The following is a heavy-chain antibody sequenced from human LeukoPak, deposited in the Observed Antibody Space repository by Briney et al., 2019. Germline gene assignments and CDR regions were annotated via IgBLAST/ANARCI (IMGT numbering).Heavy chain of an antibody. D-gene: IGHD3-3*01. V-gene: IGHV4-38-2*02. J-gene: IGHJ4*02. CDR3: ARGGFRSGYYTKGFDC. CDR2: IYHSGST. CDR1: GYSISSGYY. Sequence: SETLSLTCTVSGYSISSGYYWGWIRQPPGKGLEWIGSIYHSGSTYYNPSLKSRVTISVDTSKNQFSLKLSSVTAADTAVYYCARGGFRSGYYTKGFDCWGQGTLVTVSS.